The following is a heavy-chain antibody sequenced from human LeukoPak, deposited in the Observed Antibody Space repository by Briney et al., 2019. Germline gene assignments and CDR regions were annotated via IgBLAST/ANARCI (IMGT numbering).Heavy chain of an antibody. CDR2: ISSNGGST. CDR3: ARPNYYGSDLDY. V-gene: IGHV3-64*01. CDR1: GFTFSSYV. D-gene: IGHD3-10*01. Sequence: AGGSLRLSCAASGFTFSSYVMYWVRQAPGKGLEYVSSISSNGGSTYYANSVKGRFTISRDNSKNTLYLQMNSLRAEDTAVYYCARPNYYGSDLDYWGQGTLVTVSS. J-gene: IGHJ4*02.